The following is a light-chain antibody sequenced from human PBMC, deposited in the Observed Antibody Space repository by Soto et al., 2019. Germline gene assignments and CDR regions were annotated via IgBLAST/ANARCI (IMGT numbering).Light chain of an antibody. Sequence: DIQMTQSPSSLSASVGDRVTITCRASQSISSYLNWYQQKPGKAPKLLIYDASSLQSGVPSRFSGSGSGTDFTLSISSLQPEDFATYYCQQSYNTPLTFGQGTKVEIK. CDR1: QSISSY. V-gene: IGKV1-39*01. J-gene: IGKJ1*01. CDR3: QQSYNTPLT. CDR2: DAS.